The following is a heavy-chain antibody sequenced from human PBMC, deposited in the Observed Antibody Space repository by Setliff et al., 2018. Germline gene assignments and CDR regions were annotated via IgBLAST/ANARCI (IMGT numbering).Heavy chain of an antibody. J-gene: IGHJ4*02. D-gene: IGHD6-19*01. Sequence: PGGSLRLSCAASGFTFDDYGMSWVRQAPGKGLEWVSGINWNGGSTGYADSVKGRFTISRDTSKNALYVQMNSLRAEDTAVYYCARGVARAVAASYYLDYWGQGTRVTVSS. CDR1: GFTFDDYG. V-gene: IGHV3-20*04. CDR2: INWNGGST. CDR3: ARGVARAVAASYYLDY.